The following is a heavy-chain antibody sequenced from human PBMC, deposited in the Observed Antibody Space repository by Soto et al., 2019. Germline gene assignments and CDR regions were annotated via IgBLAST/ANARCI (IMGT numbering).Heavy chain of an antibody. CDR2: IIPILGIA. J-gene: IGHJ2*01. D-gene: IGHD2-15*01. V-gene: IGHV1-69*02. CDR1: GGTFSSYT. CDR3: AEGYCSGGSCYSRGYWYFDL. Sequence: QVQLVQSGAEVKKPGSSVKVSCKASGGTFSSYTISWVRQAPGQGLEWMGRIIPILGIANYAKKFQGRVTITADKSTSTAYMELSSLRSEDTAVYYCAEGYCSGGSCYSRGYWYFDLWGRGTLVTVSS.